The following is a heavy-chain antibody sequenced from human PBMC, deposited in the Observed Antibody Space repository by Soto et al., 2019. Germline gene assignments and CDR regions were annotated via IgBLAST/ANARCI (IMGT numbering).Heavy chain of an antibody. D-gene: IGHD6-13*01. CDR1: GFTFSSYA. Sequence: GGSLRLSCAASGFTFSSYAMSWVRQAPGKGLEWVSAISGSGGSTYYADSVKGRFTISRDNSKNTLYLQMNSLRAEDTAVYYCAKDTARYSSSWYGEFDYWGQGTLVTVSS. J-gene: IGHJ4*02. CDR3: AKDTARYSSSWYGEFDY. CDR2: ISGSGGST. V-gene: IGHV3-23*01.